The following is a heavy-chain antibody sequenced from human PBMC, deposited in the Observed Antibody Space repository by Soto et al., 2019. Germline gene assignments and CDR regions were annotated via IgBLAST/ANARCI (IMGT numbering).Heavy chain of an antibody. CDR1: GGSFSGYD. CDR3: ASLEHYDFWSGYLTGPSLNYYYMDV. V-gene: IGHV4-34*01. CDR2: INHSGST. Sequence: PSETLSLTCAVYGGSFSGYDWSWIRQPPGKGLEWIGEINHSGSTNYNPSLKSRVTISVDTSKNQFSLKLSSVTAADTAVYYCASLEHYDFWSGYLTGPSLNYYYMDVWGKGTTVTVSS. D-gene: IGHD3-3*01. J-gene: IGHJ6*03.